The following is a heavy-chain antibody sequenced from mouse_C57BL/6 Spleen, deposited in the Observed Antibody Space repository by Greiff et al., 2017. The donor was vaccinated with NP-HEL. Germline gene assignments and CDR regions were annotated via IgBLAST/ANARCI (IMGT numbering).Heavy chain of an antibody. V-gene: IGHV1-22*01. Sequence: EVQLQQSGPELVKPGASVKMSCKASGYTFTDYNMHSVKQSHGKSLEWIGYINPNNGGTSYNQKFKGKATLTVNKSSSTAYMELRSLTSEDSAVYYCARDLITTGAMDYWGQGTSVTVSS. CDR3: ARDLITTGAMDY. CDR1: GYTFTDYN. J-gene: IGHJ4*01. D-gene: IGHD1-1*01. CDR2: INPNNGGT.